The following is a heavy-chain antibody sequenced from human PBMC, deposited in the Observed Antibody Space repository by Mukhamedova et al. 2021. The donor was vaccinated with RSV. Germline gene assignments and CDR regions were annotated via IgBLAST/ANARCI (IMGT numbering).Heavy chain of an antibody. D-gene: IGHD2-2*02. J-gene: IGHJ4*02. Sequence: SGGTNYAQKFQGRVTMTRDTSISTAYMELSRLRSDDTAVYYCARDRCSSTICYTRYFDYWCQGTLVTVSS. CDR3: ARDRCSSTICYTRYFDY. CDR2: SGGT. V-gene: IGHV1-2*02.